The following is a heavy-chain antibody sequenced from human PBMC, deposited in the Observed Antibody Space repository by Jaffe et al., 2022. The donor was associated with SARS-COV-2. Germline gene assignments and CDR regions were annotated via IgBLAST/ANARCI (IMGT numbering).Heavy chain of an antibody. CDR3: ARGLKTTVTTWGFDY. D-gene: IGHD4-4*01. Sequence: EVQLVESGGGLVKPGGSLRLSCAASGFTFSSYSMNWVRQAPGKGLEWVSSISSSSSYIYYADSVKGRFTISRDNAKNSLYLQMNSLRAEDTAVYYCARGLKTTVTTWGFDYWGQGTLVTVSS. CDR1: GFTFSSYS. CDR2: ISSSSSYI. V-gene: IGHV3-21*01. J-gene: IGHJ4*02.